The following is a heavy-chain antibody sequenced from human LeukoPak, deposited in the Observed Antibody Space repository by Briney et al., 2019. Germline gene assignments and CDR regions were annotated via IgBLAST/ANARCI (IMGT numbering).Heavy chain of an antibody. CDR1: SGSISSYY. J-gene: IGHJ4*02. V-gene: IGHV4-59*01. Sequence: ETLSLTCTVSSGSISSYYWSWIRQPPGKGLEWLGYIYSSGTINFNPSLKSRLTMSVDTSKNQFSLKLSSVTAADTAVYYCARREDYYGSGPFHDWGQGTLVTVSS. CDR3: ARREDYYGSGPFHD. D-gene: IGHD3-10*01. CDR2: IYSSGTI.